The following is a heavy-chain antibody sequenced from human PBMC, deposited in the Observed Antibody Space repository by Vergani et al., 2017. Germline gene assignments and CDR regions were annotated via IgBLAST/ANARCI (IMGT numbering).Heavy chain of an antibody. J-gene: IGHJ6*02. CDR1: GFTFNHYA. CDR2: ISGSGGST. V-gene: IGHV3-23*01. Sequence: EVQLLESGGDLVQPGGSLRLSCAASGFTFNHYAMNWVRQAPGKALEWVSGISGSGGSTYYAGSVKGRFTISRDSSKNTLYLQMNSLSAGDTAVYYCAKANPRNSGYDYLYYNHAMNVWGQGTTVTVSS. D-gene: IGHD5-12*01. CDR3: AKANPRNSGYDYLYYNHAMNV.